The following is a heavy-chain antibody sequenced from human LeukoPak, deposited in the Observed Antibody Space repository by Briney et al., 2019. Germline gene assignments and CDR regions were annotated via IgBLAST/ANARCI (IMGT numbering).Heavy chain of an antibody. D-gene: IGHD7-27*01. V-gene: IGHV1-2*06. CDR1: GYTFTGYY. J-gene: IGHJ3*02. CDR3: ARDRANSGSGDAFDI. Sequence: GASVKVSCKASGYTFTGYYMHWVRQAPGQGLEWMGRINPNSGGTNYAQKFQGRVTMTRDTSISTAYMELSRLRSDDTAVYYCARDRANSGSGDAFDIWGQGTMVTVSS. CDR2: INPNSGGT.